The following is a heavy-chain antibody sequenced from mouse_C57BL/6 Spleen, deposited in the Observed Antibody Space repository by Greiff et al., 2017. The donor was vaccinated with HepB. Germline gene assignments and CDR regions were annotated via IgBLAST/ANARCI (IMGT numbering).Heavy chain of an antibody. CDR2: IYPRSGNT. V-gene: IGHV1-81*01. D-gene: IGHD1-1*01. Sequence: QVQLKQSGAELARPGASVKLSCKASGYTFTSYGISWVKQRTGQGLEWIGEIYPRSGNTYYNEKFKGKATLTADKSSSTAYMELRSLTSEDSAFYFCARGDYDGSSPWYFEYGGEGTTLTVSS. CDR3: ARGDYDGSSPWYFEY. J-gene: IGHJ2*01. CDR1: GYTFTSYG.